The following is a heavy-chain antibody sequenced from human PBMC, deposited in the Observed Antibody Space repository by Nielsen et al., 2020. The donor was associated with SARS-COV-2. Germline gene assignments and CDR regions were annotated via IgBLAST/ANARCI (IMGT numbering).Heavy chain of an antibody. Sequence: GGSLRLSCAASGFTFSSYAMHWVRQAPGKGLEWVAVISYDGSNKYYADSVKGRFTISRDNSKNTLYLQMNSLRAEDTAVYYCARSITMVRGALDPWGQGTLVTVSS. D-gene: IGHD3-10*01. V-gene: IGHV3-30-3*01. J-gene: IGHJ5*02. CDR3: ARSITMVRGALDP. CDR1: GFTFSSYA. CDR2: ISYDGSNK.